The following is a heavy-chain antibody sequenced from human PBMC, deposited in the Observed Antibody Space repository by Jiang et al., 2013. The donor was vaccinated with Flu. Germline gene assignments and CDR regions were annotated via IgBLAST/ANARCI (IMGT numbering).Heavy chain of an antibody. D-gene: IGHD1-26*01. V-gene: IGHV3-23*04. CDR1: GFTFSSYA. CDR2: ISGSGGST. Sequence: QLVESGGGLVQAWGGPSRLSCAASGFTFSSYAMSWVRQAPGKGLEWVSAISGSGGSTYYADSVKGRFTISRDNSKNTLYLQMNSLRAEDTAVYYCAKLRERYYYYYGMDVWGQGTTVTVSS. J-gene: IGHJ6*02. CDR3: AKLRERYYYYYGMDV.